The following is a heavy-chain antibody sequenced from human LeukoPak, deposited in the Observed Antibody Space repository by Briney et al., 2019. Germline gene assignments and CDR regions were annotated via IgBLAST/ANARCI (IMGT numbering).Heavy chain of an antibody. D-gene: IGHD3-3*01. CDR2: ISSSSSTI. CDR3: ARASAHYDFWSGYGYYGMDV. V-gene: IGHV3-48*01. J-gene: IGHJ6*02. CDR1: GFTFSSYS. Sequence: GGSLRLSCAASGFTFSSYSMNWVRQAPGKGLEWVSYISSSSSTIYYADSVKGRFTISRDNAKNSLYLQMNSLRAEDTAVYYCARASAHYDFWSGYGYYGMDVWGQGTSVTVSS.